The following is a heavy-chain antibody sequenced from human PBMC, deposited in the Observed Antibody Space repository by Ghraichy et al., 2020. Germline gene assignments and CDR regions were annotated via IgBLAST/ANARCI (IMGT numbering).Heavy chain of an antibody. Sequence: LSLTCAASGFTFSSYDLTWVRQAPGKGLELVSSISSRGSTSYTDSVKGRFTISRDNAKNLVHLQMNSLKDEDTAMYYCAWGYGSGRSYGWGQGTLVTVSS. J-gene: IGHJ4*02. CDR1: GFTFSSYD. CDR3: AWGYGSGRSYG. V-gene: IGHV3-69-1*01. CDR2: ISSRGST. D-gene: IGHD3-10*01.